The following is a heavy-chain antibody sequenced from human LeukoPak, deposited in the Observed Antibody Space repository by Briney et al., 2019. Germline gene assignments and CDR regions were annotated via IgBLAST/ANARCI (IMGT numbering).Heavy chain of an antibody. CDR2: IFYSGST. Sequence: PSETLSLTCSVSVGSMSSSSYYWGWIRQPPGKGLEYIGSIFYSGSTYYNPSLKSRVTITVDTSKNQFSLKLSSVTAADTAVYYCARCSSSWYAHFDYWGQGTLVTVSS. D-gene: IGHD6-13*01. V-gene: IGHV4-39*01. CDR3: ARCSSSWYAHFDY. CDR1: VGSMSSSSYY. J-gene: IGHJ4*02.